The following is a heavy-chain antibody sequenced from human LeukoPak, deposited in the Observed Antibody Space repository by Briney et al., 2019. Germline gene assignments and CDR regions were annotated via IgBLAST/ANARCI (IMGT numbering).Heavy chain of an antibody. V-gene: IGHV4-34*01. CDR1: GGSFSVYY. CDR2: INHSGST. D-gene: IGHD3-22*01. CDR3: ARGLSGYYDSSGYDY. Sequence: SETLSLTCAVYGGSFSVYYWSWIRQPPGKGLEWIGEINHSGSTNYNPSLKSRVTISVDTSKNQFSLKLSSVTAADTAVYYCARGLSGYYDSSGYDYWGQGTLVTVSS. J-gene: IGHJ4*02.